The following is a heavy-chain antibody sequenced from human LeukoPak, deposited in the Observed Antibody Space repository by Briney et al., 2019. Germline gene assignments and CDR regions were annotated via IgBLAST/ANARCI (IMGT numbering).Heavy chain of an antibody. CDR2: INHTGST. V-gene: IGHV4-34*01. D-gene: IGHD6-19*01. CDR1: GGSFSTYY. CDR3: ARPGGRSGLAEYFQH. J-gene: IGHJ1*01. Sequence: PSETLSLTCAVYGGSFSTYYWSWIRLPPGKGLEWVGEINHTGSTNYNPSLKSRVTISVDTSKNQFSLKLTSVTAADTAVYYCARPGGRSGLAEYFQHWGQGTLVTVSS.